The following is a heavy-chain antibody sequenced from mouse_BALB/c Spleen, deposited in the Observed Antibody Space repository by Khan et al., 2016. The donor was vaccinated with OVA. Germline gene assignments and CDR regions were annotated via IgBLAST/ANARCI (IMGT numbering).Heavy chain of an antibody. D-gene: IGHD1-1*01. J-gene: IGHJ2*01. Sequence: VQLQQSGAELAKPGASVKMSCKASGYTFINYWMPWVKQRPGQGLEWIGYINPSTGYTEYNQKFKDKATLTEDKSSSTAYMQLSSLTSEDSAVYYCARRVLRWDFDYWGQGTTLTVSS. V-gene: IGHV1-7*01. CDR3: ARRVLRWDFDY. CDR1: GYTFINYW. CDR2: INPSTGYT.